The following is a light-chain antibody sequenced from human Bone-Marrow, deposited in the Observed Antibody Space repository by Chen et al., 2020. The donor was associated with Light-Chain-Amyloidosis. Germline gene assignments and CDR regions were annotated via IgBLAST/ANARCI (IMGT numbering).Light chain of an antibody. Sequence: SYVLTQPSSVSVAPGQTATIACGGKHIGSTSVHWYQQTPGQAPLLVVYDDIDRPSGIPERLSGSNSGNTATLTISRVEAGDEADYYCQVWDRSSDRPVFGGGTKLTVL. CDR3: QVWDRSSDRPV. CDR1: HIGSTS. J-gene: IGLJ3*02. CDR2: DDI. V-gene: IGLV3-21*02.